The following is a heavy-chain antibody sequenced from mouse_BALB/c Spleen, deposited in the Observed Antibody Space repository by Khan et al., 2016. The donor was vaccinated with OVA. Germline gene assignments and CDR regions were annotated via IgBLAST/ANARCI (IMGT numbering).Heavy chain of an antibody. CDR1: GFSLTNYG. CDR2: IWSDGST. V-gene: IGHV2-6-1*01. J-gene: IGHJ4*01. D-gene: IGHD2-10*01. CDR3: ARQPYYHYYVMDY. Sequence: VQRVESGPGLVAPSQSLSITCTISGFSLTNYGIHWVRQPPGKGLEWLVVIWSDGSTTYNSALKSRLSISKDNSKSQVVLNMNSLQTDDTAMYYCARQPYYHYYVMDYWGQGTSVTVSS.